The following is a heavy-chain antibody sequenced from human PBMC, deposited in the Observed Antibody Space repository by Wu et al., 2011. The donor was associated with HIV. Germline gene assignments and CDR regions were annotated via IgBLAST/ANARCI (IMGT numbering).Heavy chain of an antibody. CDR2: INPSGGST. D-gene: IGHD3-22*01. CDR3: ARDLDSSGSYYYGMDV. CDR1: GYTFTSYY. Sequence: QVQLVQSGAEVKKPGASVKVSCKASGYTFTSYYMHWVRQAPGQGLEWMGIINPSGGSTSYAQKFQGRVTMTRDTSTSTVYMELSSLRSEDTAVYYCARDLDSSGSYYYGMDVWGQGTTVTVSS. V-gene: IGHV1-46*01. J-gene: IGHJ6*02.